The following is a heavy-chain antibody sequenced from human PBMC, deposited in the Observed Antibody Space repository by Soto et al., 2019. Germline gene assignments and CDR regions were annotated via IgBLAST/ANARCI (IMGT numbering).Heavy chain of an antibody. CDR3: ARGGIVVVPAAIDYYYMDV. CDR1: GFTFSSYS. J-gene: IGHJ6*03. D-gene: IGHD2-2*01. CDR2: ISSSSSYI. Sequence: GGSLRLSCAASGFTFSSYSMNWVRQAPGKGLEWVSSISSSSSYIYYADSVKGRFTISRDNAKNSLYLQMNSLRAEDTAVYYCARGGIVVVPAAIDYYYMDVWGKGTTVTVSS. V-gene: IGHV3-21*01.